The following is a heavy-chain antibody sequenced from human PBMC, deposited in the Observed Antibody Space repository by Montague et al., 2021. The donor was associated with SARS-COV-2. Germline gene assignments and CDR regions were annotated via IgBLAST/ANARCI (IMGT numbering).Heavy chain of an antibody. CDR1: GDSVSSNSAT. D-gene: IGHD3-10*01. J-gene: IGHJ6*02. CDR3: TSGGEGNYNVMDV. CDR2: TYYRSKWYN. V-gene: IGHV6-1*01. Sequence: CAISGDSVSSNSATWNRVRQSPSSGLEWLGRTYYRSKWYNDYAVSVRGRVTINPDTSKNQFSLQLNSVTPEDTAIYYCTSGGEGNYNVMDVWGQGTTVTVSS.